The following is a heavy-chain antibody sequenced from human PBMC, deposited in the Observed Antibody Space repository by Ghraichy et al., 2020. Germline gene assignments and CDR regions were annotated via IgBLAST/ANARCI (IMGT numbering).Heavy chain of an antibody. V-gene: IGHV4-59*08. J-gene: IGHJ6*02. CDR3: ARHLSSWSYETYYYYYGMDV. Sequence: ETLSLTCTVSGGSISSYYWSWIRQPPGKGLEWIGYIYYSGSTNYNPSLKSRVTISVDTSKNQFSLKLSSVTAADTAVYYCARHLSSWSYETYYYYYGMDVWGQGTTVTVSS. CDR2: IYYSGST. CDR1: GGSISSYY. D-gene: IGHD3-16*01.